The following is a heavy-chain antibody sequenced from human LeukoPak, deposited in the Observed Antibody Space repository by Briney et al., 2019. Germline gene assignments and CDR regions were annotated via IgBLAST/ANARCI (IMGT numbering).Heavy chain of an antibody. CDR1: GFTFSSYR. Sequence: PGGSLRLSCAASGFTFSSYRMSWVRQAPGQGLEWVSNIGEDGSEKDYLDSVKGRFTVSRDNAQNSLYLQMDSLRVEDTAVYYCARDLGRSSAAAIPGGSWGQGTLVTVSS. CDR3: ARDLGRSSAAAIPGGS. J-gene: IGHJ5*02. CDR2: IGEDGSEK. V-gene: IGHV3-7*05. D-gene: IGHD6-13*01.